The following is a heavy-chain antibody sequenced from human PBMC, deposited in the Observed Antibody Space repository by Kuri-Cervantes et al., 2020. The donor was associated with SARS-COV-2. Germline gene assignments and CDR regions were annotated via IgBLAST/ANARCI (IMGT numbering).Heavy chain of an antibody. CDR3: ARQAIVLMVYATTFDY. Sequence: SETLSLTCTVSGGSISSYYWSWIRQPPGKGLEWIGSIYYSGSTYYNPSLKSRVTISVDTSKNQFSLKLSSVAAADTAVYYCARQAIVLMVYATTFDYWGQGTLVTVSS. V-gene: IGHV4-59*05. J-gene: IGHJ4*02. CDR2: IYYSGST. CDR1: GGSISSYY. D-gene: IGHD2-8*01.